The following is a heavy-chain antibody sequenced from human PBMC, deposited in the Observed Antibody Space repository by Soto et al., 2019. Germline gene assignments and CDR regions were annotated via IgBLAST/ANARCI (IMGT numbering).Heavy chain of an antibody. Sequence: SETLSLTCTVSGDTLTSHYWDWIRQSPGKGLEYIGYASYTGKTYYNPSLNRRVTISVDSSNNRFSLRLTSVTAADTAVYYCAGHRLPGMMNNLDYWGQGILVTVSS. CDR1: GDTLTSHY. CDR3: AGHRLPGMMNNLDY. CDR2: ASYTGKT. J-gene: IGHJ4*02. D-gene: IGHD5-12*01. V-gene: IGHV4-59*08.